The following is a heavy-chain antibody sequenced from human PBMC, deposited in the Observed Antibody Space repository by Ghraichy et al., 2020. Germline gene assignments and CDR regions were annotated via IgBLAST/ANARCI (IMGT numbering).Heavy chain of an antibody. CDR2: ISSTSSNM. V-gene: IGHV3-21*01. J-gene: IGHJ6*02. CDR3: ARAVPGMDV. Sequence: GGSLRLSCAASGFTFSSFSMNWVRQAPGKGLEWVSSISSTSSNMYYADSAKGRFTISRDNAKNSLYLQMNSLRAEDTAVYYCARAVPGMDVWGQGTTVTVSS. CDR1: GFTFSSFS.